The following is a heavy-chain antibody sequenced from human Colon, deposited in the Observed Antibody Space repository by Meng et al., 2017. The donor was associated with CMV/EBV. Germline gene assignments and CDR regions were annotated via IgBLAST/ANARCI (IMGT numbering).Heavy chain of an antibody. D-gene: IGHD2-15*01. J-gene: IGHJ4*02. V-gene: IGHV3-53*01. CDR2: IYSGGTI. CDR1: GFTVSSNF. Sequence: GESLKISCVASGFTVSSNFMSWVRQAPGKGLEWVSIIYSGGTIKYADSVKGRFTISRDSSTNTLYLQIDSLRAEDTAVYFCAKGVSGPLYYFDYWGQGMLVTVSS. CDR3: AKGVSGPLYYFDY.